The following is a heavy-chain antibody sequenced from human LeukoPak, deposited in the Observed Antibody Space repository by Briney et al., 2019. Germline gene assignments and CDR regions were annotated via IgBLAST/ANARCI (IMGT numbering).Heavy chain of an antibody. CDR2: IKQDGNEK. V-gene: IGHV3-7*01. J-gene: IGHJ5*02. D-gene: IGHD5/OR15-5a*01. CDR1: GFTFSSYW. Sequence: GGSLRLSCAASGFTFSSYWMSWVRQAPGKGLEWVANIKQDGNEKYYVESVKGRFIISRDNAKNSLYLQMNSLRAEDTAVYYCARGFYDGVNWFDPWGQGTLVTVSS. CDR3: ARGFYDGVNWFDP.